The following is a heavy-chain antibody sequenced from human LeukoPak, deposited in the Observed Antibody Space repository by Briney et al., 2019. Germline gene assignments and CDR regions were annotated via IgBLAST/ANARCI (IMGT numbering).Heavy chain of an antibody. CDR1: GGTFSSYA. J-gene: IGHJ4*02. V-gene: IGHV1-69*06. CDR2: IIPIFGTA. CDR3: AREWELLPFDY. Sequence: GASVKVSCKASGGTFSSYAISWVRQAPGQGLEWMGGIIPIFGTANYAQKFQGRVTITADKSTSTAYMELSSLRSEDTAVYYCAREWELLPFDYWGQGTLVTVSS. D-gene: IGHD1-26*01.